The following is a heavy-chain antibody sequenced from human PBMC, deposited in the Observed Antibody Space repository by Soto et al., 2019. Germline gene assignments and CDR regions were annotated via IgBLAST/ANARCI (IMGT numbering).Heavy chain of an antibody. V-gene: IGHV1-46*01. CDR1: GYIFTNHY. Sequence: QVQLVPSGAEVKKPGASVKVSCKASGYIFTNHYIHWVRQAPGQGLEWMGIINPSGGSTNYLQKFQGRITMTRDTSTSTVDMELSSLRSEDTAVYFCARADYYDSSGFYYDCWGQGTLVTVSS. CDR2: INPSGGST. CDR3: ARADYYDSSGFYYDC. J-gene: IGHJ4*02. D-gene: IGHD3-22*01.